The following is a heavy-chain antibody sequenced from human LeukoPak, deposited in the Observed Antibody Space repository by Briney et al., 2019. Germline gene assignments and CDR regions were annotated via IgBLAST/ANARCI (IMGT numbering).Heavy chain of an antibody. D-gene: IGHD2-2*01. CDR2: IYYSGST. V-gene: IGHV4-59*08. J-gene: IGHJ5*02. CDR1: GGSISSYY. CDR3: ARQAWTLPSTWFDP. Sequence: SETLSLTCTVSGGSISSYYWRWIRQPPGKGLEWIGYIYYSGSTNYNPSLKSRVTISADTSKNQFSLELSSVTAADTAVYYCARQAWTLPSTWFDPWGQGTLVTVSS.